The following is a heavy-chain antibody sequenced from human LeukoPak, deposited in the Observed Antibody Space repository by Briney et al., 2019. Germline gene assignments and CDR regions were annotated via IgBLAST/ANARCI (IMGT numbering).Heavy chain of an antibody. Sequence: SETLSLTCTVSGGSISDNYWSWIRQPPGKGLEWIGYAYYSGSTNYNPSLKSRVTISVDTSKNQFSLKLSSVTAADTAVYYCARLAAYDFWSGYYFPNNWFDPWGQGTLVTVSS. D-gene: IGHD3-3*01. CDR1: GGSISDNY. CDR3: ARLAAYDFWSGYYFPNNWFDP. V-gene: IGHV4-59*08. J-gene: IGHJ5*02. CDR2: AYYSGST.